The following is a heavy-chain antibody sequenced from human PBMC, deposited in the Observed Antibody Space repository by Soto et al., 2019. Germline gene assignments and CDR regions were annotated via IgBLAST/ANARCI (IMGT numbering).Heavy chain of an antibody. D-gene: IGHD3-9*01. CDR2: ISAYNGNT. CDR1: GYTFTSYG. J-gene: IGHJ6*02. Sequence: GASVKVSCKASGYTFTSYGISWVRQAPGQGLEWMGWISAYNGNTNYAQKLQGRVTMTTDTSTSTAYMELRSLRSDDTAVYYCARDAELRYFDYYYYGMDVWGQGTPVTVSS. V-gene: IGHV1-18*04. CDR3: ARDAELRYFDYYYYGMDV.